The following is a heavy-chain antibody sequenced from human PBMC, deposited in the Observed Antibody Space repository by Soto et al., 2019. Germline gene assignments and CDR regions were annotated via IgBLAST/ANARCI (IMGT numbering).Heavy chain of an antibody. J-gene: IGHJ5*02. V-gene: IGHV1-18*04. CDR2: ISAYNGNT. D-gene: IGHD3-3*01. CDR3: ARDGDFWSGYPNWFDP. Sequence: ASVKVSCKASGYTFTSYGISWVRQAPGQGLEWMGWISAYNGNTNYAQKLQGRVTMTTDTSTSTAYMELRSLRSDDTAVYYCARDGDFWSGYPNWFDPWGQGTPVTVSS. CDR1: GYTFTSYG.